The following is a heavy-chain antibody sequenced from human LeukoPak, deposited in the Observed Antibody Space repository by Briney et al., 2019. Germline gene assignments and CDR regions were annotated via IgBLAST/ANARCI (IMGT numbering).Heavy chain of an antibody. Sequence: ASVKVSCKASGYTFTSYDINWVRQATGQGLEWMGWMNPNSGNTGYAQKFQGRVTITRNTSISTAYMELSSLRSEDTAVYYCARRSIFGEKLDYWGQGTLVTVSS. D-gene: IGHD3-3*01. CDR2: MNPNSGNT. V-gene: IGHV1-8*03. CDR3: ARRSIFGEKLDY. J-gene: IGHJ4*02. CDR1: GYTFTSYD.